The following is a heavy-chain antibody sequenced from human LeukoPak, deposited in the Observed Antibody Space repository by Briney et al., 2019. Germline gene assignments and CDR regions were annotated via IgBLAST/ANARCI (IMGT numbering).Heavy chain of an antibody. D-gene: IGHD1-26*01. Sequence: SETLSLTCTVSGGSISSYYWSWIRQPPGKGLEWVGYIYYSGSTNYNPSLKSRVTISADTSKNQFSLKLSSVTAADTAVYYCARDSEGGSYYEGWGQGTLVTVSS. CDR1: GGSISSYY. CDR2: IYYSGST. CDR3: ARDSEGGSYYEG. V-gene: IGHV4-59*01. J-gene: IGHJ4*02.